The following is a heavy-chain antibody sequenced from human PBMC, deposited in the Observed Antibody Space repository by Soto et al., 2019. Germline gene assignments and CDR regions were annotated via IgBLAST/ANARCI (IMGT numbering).Heavy chain of an antibody. CDR1: GFTFSSYG. J-gene: IGHJ6*03. CDR2: IWYDGSNK. Sequence: PGGSLRLSCAASGFTFSSYGMHWVRQAPGKGLEWVTVIWYDGSNKYYADSVKGRFTISRDNSKIMLYLQMNSLRAEDTAVYYCARDESGYCSGGSCYSDYYYYYMDVWGKGT. CDR3: ARDESGYCSGGSCYSDYYYYYMDV. D-gene: IGHD2-15*01. V-gene: IGHV3-33*01.